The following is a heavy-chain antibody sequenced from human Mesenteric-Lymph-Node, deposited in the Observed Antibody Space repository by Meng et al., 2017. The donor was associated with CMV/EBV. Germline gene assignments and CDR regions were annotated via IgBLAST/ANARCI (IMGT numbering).Heavy chain of an antibody. Sequence: LRLSCAASGFTFSSYSMNWVRQAPGKGLEWVSSISSSSSYVYYADSVKGRFTISRDNAKNSLYLQMNSLRAEDTAIYYCAREASLDYWGQGTLVTVSS. CDR1: GFTFSSYS. CDR2: ISSSSSYV. J-gene: IGHJ4*02. V-gene: IGHV3-21*01. CDR3: AREASLDY.